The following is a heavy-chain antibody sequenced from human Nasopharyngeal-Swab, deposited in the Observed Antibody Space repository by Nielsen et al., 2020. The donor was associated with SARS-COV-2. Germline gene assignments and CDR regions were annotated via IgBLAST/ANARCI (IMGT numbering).Heavy chain of an antibody. J-gene: IGHJ4*02. D-gene: IGHD3-10*02. Sequence: GESLKISCAASGFTFSNARMHWVRQAPGKGLEWVGRIETRADGATTYYVAPVKGRFTISRDDSKNMLYLQMYSLLTEDTAVFYCTTSFSTFEGQKDPFDYWGQGTLVTVSS. CDR3: TTSFSTFEGQKDPFDY. CDR1: GFTFSNAR. CDR2: IETRADGATT. V-gene: IGHV3-15*04.